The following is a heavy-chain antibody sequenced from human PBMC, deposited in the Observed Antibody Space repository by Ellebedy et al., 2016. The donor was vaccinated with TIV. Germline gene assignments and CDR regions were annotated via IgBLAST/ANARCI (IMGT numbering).Heavy chain of an antibody. CDR2: IYSSGNT. Sequence: MPGGSLRLSCTVSGDSISTYFWSWIRQPPGKRLEWIGYIYSSGNTNYNPSLKSRVTITGDTSKNQFSLRLSSVTAADTAIYYCARHYYSGSGSYKGFQAWGQGTLVTVSS. V-gene: IGHV4-59*08. J-gene: IGHJ1*01. D-gene: IGHD3-10*01. CDR3: ARHYYSGSGSYKGFQA. CDR1: GDSISTYF.